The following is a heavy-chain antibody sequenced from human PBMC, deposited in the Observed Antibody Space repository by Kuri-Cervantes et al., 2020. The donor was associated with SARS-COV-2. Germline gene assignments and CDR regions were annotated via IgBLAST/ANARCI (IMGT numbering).Heavy chain of an antibody. CDR2: IYYIGST. J-gene: IGHJ4*02. CDR1: GGSISSSSYY. Sequence: SETLSLTCTVSGGSISSSSYYWSWIRQPPGQGLELIGYIYYIGSTFYNTSLKSRVNISLDTSNNQFSLRLSSVTAADTAVYYCARDRGTWGFDYWGQGTLVTVSS. CDR3: ARDRGTWGFDY. V-gene: IGHV4-30-4*08. D-gene: IGHD3-10*01.